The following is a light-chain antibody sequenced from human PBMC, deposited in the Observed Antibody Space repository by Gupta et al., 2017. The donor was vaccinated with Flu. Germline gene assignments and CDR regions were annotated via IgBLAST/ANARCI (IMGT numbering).Light chain of an antibody. J-gene: IGKJ1*01. CDR3: LQDHNYPLT. CDR2: SAS. CDR1: QDIRRD. V-gene: IGKV1-6*01. Sequence: GDRVTITCRASQDIRRDLGWYQQRPGRAPRLLIFSASCVQTGVPSRFSGSGSGTDFTLTINSLQPEDFATYYCLQDHNYPLTFGQGTKVEIK.